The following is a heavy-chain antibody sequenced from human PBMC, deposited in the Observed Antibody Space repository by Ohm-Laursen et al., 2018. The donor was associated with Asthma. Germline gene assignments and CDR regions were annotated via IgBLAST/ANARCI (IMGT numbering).Heavy chain of an antibody. J-gene: IGHJ4*02. D-gene: IGHD3-10*01. CDR1: GFTFSSYW. CDR2: INSDGSST. Sequence: SLRLSCAASGFTFSSYWMQWVRQAPGKGLVWVSRINSDGSSTTYADSVRGRFTISRDNAKNTLYLQINSLRAEDTAVYYCARDYYGSGAYWGQGTLVTVSS. V-gene: IGHV3-74*01. CDR3: ARDYYGSGAY.